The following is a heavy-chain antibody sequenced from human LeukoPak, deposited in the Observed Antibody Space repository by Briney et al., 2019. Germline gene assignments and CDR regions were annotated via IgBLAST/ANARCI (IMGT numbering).Heavy chain of an antibody. D-gene: IGHD2-15*01. J-gene: IGHJ4*02. CDR2: IHHDGSNK. V-gene: IGHV3-30*02. CDR3: AKAARYCSGGSCYVDYNYSDY. Sequence: PGGSLRLSCAASGFTFSSYGMHWVRQAPGKGLDWVAFIHHDGSNKYYADSVRGRFTISRDNSKNTLYLQMNSLRAEDTAVYYCAKAARYCSGGSCYVDYNYSDYWGQGTLVTVSS. CDR1: GFTFSSYG.